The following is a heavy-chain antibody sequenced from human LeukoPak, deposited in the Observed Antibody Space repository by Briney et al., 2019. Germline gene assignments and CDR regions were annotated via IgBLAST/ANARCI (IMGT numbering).Heavy chain of an antibody. D-gene: IGHD3-22*01. V-gene: IGHV1-18*01. J-gene: IGHJ4*02. CDR1: GYTFTIYG. CDR3: ARTAGYDTVYYFDY. CDR2: ISAYNGNT. Sequence: ASVNVSFKASGYTFTIYGISWVRQAPGQGLEWMGWISAYNGNTNYSQKLQGRVTMTTDTSTSTAYMELRSLRSDDTAVYYCARTAGYDTVYYFDYWGQGTLVTVSS.